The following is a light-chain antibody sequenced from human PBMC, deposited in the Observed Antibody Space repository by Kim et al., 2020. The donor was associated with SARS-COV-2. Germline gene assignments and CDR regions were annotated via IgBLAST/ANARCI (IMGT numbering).Light chain of an antibody. J-gene: IGKJ2*01. Sequence: DIQMTQSPSSLSASVGDRVTITCQASQDISHYVNWYQQKPGKAPNLLIYGASNLETGVTSNFSGSGSGTDFTFTISSLQPEDLAIYYCQQYDTLPYTFGQGTKLEI. V-gene: IGKV1-33*01. CDR1: QDISHY. CDR3: QQYDTLPYT. CDR2: GAS.